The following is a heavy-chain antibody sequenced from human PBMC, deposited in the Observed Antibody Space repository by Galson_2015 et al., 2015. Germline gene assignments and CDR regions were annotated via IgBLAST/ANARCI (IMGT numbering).Heavy chain of an antibody. CDR2: ISYDGSNK. J-gene: IGHJ6*02. D-gene: IGHD1-1*01. CDR1: GFTFSSYG. Sequence: SLRLSCAASGFTFSSYGMHWVRQAPGKGLEWVAVISYDGSNKYYADSVKGRFTISRDNSKNTLYLQMNSLRAEDTAVYYCARERNDEHYYYGMDVWGQGTTVTVSS. CDR3: ARERNDEHYYYGMDV. V-gene: IGHV3-30*03.